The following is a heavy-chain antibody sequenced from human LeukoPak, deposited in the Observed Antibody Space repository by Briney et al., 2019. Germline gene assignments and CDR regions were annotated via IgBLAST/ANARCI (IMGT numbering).Heavy chain of an antibody. J-gene: IGHJ6*03. V-gene: IGHV1-8*01. D-gene: IGHD5-24*01. CDR2: MNPNSGNT. CDR3: ARGRREGYKISEYYYYMDV. CDR1: GYTFTSYD. Sequence: AAVKVSCKPSGYTFTSYDINWVRQATGQGLEWMGWMNPNSGNTGYAQKFQGRVTMTRNTSISTAYMELSSLRSEDTAVYYCARGRREGYKISEYYYYMDVWGKGTTVTISS.